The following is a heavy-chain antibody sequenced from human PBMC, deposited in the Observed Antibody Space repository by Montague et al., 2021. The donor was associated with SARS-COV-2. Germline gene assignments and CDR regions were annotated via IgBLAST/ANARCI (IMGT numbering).Heavy chain of an antibody. V-gene: IGHV3-30-3*01. CDR1: GFTFSSYA. J-gene: IGHJ6*02. CDR3: ARDREITMVRGAPLYGMDV. CDR2: ISYDGSNK. Sequence: SLRLSCAASGFTFSSYAMHWARQAPGKGLEWVADISYDGSNKYYXDSVKGRFTISRDNSKNTLYLQMNSLRAEDTAVYYCARDREITMVRGAPLYGMDVWGQGTTVTVSS. D-gene: IGHD3-10*01.